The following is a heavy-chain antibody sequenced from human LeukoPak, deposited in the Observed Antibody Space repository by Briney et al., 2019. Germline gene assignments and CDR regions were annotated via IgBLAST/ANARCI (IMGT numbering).Heavy chain of an antibody. J-gene: IGHJ6*03. CDR3: ARGRVVPAAIYGYYYYYYMDV. CDR2: IYYSGST. CDR1: GGSISSSSYY. Sequence: SETLSLTCTVSGGSISSSSYYWGWIRQPPGKGLEWIGSIYYSGSTYYNPSLKSRVTISVDTSKNQFSLKLSSVTAADTAVYYCARGRVVPAAIYGYYYYYYMDVWGKGTTVTVSS. D-gene: IGHD2-2*01. V-gene: IGHV4-39*01.